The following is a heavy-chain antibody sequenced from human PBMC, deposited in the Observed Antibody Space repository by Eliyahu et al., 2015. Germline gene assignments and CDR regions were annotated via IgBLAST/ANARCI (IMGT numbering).Heavy chain of an antibody. CDR3: TTVDIEGGGFDP. V-gene: IGHV3-49*04. CDR2: IRSKAYGGTX. Sequence: EVQLVESGGGLVQPGRSLRLSCTASGXTXGDXAMSWVRKAPGKGLEWVGFIRSKAYGGTXEYAASVKGRFTISRDXSKSIAYLQMNSLKTXDTAVYYCTTVDIEGGGFDPWGQGTLVTVSS. CDR1: GXTXGDXA. D-gene: IGHD5-12*01. J-gene: IGHJ5*02.